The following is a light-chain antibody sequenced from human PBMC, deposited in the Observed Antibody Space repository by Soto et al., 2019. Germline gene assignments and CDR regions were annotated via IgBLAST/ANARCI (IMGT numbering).Light chain of an antibody. V-gene: IGKV1-12*01. CDR2: AAS. J-gene: IGKJ5*01. Sequence: DIQMTQSPSSVSASVGDRVTLTFRASQGISRWLAWYQHKPGKAPKVLIYAASSLESGVPSWFSGSGSGTTFTLTISSLQPEDFATYYCQQAHRFPITFGQGTRLEIK. CDR1: QGISRW. CDR3: QQAHRFPIT.